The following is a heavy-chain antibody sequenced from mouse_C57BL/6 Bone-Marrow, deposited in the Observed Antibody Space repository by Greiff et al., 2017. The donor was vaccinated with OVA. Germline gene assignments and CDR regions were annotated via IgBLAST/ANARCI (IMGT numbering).Heavy chain of an antibody. CDR1: GYSITSGYY. V-gene: IGHV3-6*01. CDR2: ISYDGSN. J-gene: IGHJ2*01. Sequence: EVKLMESGPGLVKPSQSLSLTCSVTGYSITSGYYWNWIRQFPGNNLEWMGYISYDGSNNYNPSLKNRISITRDTSKNQFFLKLNSVTTEDTATYYYAGCYFDYWGQGTTLTVSS. CDR3: AGCYFDY. D-gene: IGHD3-3*01.